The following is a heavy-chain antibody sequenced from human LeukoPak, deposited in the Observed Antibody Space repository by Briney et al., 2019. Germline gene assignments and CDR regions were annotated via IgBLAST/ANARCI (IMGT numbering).Heavy chain of an antibody. CDR3: AREEFLHEIDSSGYFGY. J-gene: IGHJ4*02. CDR1: GGSITGYY. CDR2: VYSSGVG. Sequence: PSETLSLTCTVSGGSITGYYWNWIRQSAGQGLEWLGRVYSSGVGNYNPSLTSRVTMSVDTSKSQFSLKLTSLTAADTAVYYCAREEFLHEIDSSGYFGYWGQGTLVTVSS. D-gene: IGHD3-22*01. V-gene: IGHV4-4*07.